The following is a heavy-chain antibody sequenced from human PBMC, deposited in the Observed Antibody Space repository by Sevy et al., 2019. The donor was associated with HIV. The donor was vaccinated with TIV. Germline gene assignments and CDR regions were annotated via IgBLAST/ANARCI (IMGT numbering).Heavy chain of an antibody. Sequence: GGSLRLSCAASGFTFSNAWMSWVRQAPGKGLEWVGRIKSKTDGGTTDYAAPVKGRFTISRDDSKNTLYLQMNSLKTEDTAVYYCTTDSYDFWSGYFYDYYYCMDVWGQGTTVTVSS. J-gene: IGHJ6*02. CDR1: GFTFSNAW. D-gene: IGHD3-3*01. CDR3: TTDSYDFWSGYFYDYYYCMDV. V-gene: IGHV3-15*01. CDR2: IKSKTDGGTT.